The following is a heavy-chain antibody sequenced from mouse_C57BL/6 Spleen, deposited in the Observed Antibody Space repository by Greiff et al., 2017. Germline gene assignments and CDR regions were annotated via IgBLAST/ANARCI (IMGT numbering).Heavy chain of an antibody. Sequence: VQLQQSGPELVKPGASVKISCKASGYSFTDYNMHWVKQSTGKSLEWIGVINPNSGTTSYNQKFKGKATLTVDQSSSTAYMQLNSLTSEDSAVYYCAREVTTVVNWYFDVWGTGTTVTVSS. CDR3: AREVTTVVNWYFDV. D-gene: IGHD1-1*01. CDR2: INPNSGTT. CDR1: GYSFTDYN. J-gene: IGHJ1*03. V-gene: IGHV1-39*01.